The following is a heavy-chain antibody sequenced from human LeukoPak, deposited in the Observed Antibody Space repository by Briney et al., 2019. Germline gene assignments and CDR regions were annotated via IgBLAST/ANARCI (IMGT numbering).Heavy chain of an antibody. V-gene: IGHV5-51*01. CDR1: GYSFTNYW. Sequence: GESLQISCKGSGYSFTNYWIGWVRQMPGNGLEWMGIIYPGDSDNRYSPSFQGQVTISADKSINTAYLQWSSLKASDTAMYYCASTYSSSWYGSFDYWSQGTLVTVSS. D-gene: IGHD6-13*01. CDR2: IYPGDSDN. J-gene: IGHJ4*02. CDR3: ASTYSSSWYGSFDY.